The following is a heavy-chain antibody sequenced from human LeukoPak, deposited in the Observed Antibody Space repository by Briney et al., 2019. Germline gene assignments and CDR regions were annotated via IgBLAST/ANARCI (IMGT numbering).Heavy chain of an antibody. V-gene: IGHV3-7*01. J-gene: IGHJ1*01. CDR2: INQDGSGK. CDR1: GFTFSRHW. Sequence: GGSLRLLCATSGFTFSRHWMSWVRQAPGKGLEWVANINQDGSGKYYVDSVKGRFTISRDNALYSLYLQMNSLRSEDTAIYYCAEGTTGWGQGTLVTVSS. CDR3: AEGTTG. D-gene: IGHD1-1*01.